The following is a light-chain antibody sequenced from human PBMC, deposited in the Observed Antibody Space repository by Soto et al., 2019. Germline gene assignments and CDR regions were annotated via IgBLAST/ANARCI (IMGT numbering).Light chain of an antibody. CDR2: EVS. CDR1: SSDVGGHNY. J-gene: IGLJ1*01. Sequence: QSALTQPASVSGSRGQSITISCTGTSSDVGGHNYVSWYQQHPGKAPKLIIYEVSIRPSGVSNRFSGSKSGNTASLTISGLQTEDEADYYRSSYTTTSTLYVFGAGTKLTVL. CDR3: SSYTTTSTLYV. V-gene: IGLV2-14*01.